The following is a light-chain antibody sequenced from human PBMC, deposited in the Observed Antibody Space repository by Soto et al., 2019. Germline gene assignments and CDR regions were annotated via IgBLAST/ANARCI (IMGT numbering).Light chain of an antibody. CDR1: QSVIYSSNNKNY. V-gene: IGKV4-1*01. CDR2: WAS. J-gene: IGKJ4*01. Sequence: DIVMTQSPASLAVSLGERATINCKSSQSVIYSSNNKNYLAWYQQKPGQPPKLLIYWASTRESGVPDRFSGSGSGTDLTLTISSMQAEDVAVYYCQQYYSTPLTFGGGTKVEIK. CDR3: QQYYSTPLT.